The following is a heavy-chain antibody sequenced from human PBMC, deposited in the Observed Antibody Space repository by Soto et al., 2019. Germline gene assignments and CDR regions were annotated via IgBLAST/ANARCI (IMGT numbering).Heavy chain of an antibody. J-gene: IGHJ5*02. CDR1: GGSFRTYT. Sequence: QVQLVQSGAEVKKPGSSVRVSCKASGGSFRTYTINWVRQAPGQGLEWVGRIISGLGRANYAQKFQGRVTLTADKFTSTAYMELSSLRSDDTAVYFCARGFGDADGDGNWFDPWGQGTLVTVSS. CDR3: ARGFGDADGDGNWFDP. V-gene: IGHV1-69*08. CDR2: IISGLGRA. D-gene: IGHD3-10*01.